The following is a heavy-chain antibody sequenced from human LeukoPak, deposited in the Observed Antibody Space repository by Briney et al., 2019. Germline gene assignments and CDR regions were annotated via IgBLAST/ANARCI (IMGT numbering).Heavy chain of an antibody. V-gene: IGHV3-66*01. CDR1: GFTFSSQG. Sequence: QTGGSLRLSCAASGFTFSSQGMSWVRQAPGKGLEWVSVIYSGGSTYYADSVKGRFTISRDNSKNTLFLQMNSLRAEDTAVYYCARDPSYGSGSPYYFDYWGQGTLVTVSS. J-gene: IGHJ4*02. CDR3: ARDPSYGSGSPYYFDY. CDR2: IYSGGST. D-gene: IGHD3-10*01.